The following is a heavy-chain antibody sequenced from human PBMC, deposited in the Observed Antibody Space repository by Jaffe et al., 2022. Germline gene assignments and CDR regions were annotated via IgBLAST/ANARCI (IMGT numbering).Heavy chain of an antibody. CDR2: IYYSGST. D-gene: IGHD1-7*01. V-gene: IGHV4-59*01. J-gene: IGHJ4*02. CDR3: ARAAPPRWPGRLNFYLDY. Sequence: QVQLQESGPGLVKPSETLSLTCTVSGGSISSYYWSWIRQPPGKGLEWIGYIYYSGSTNYNPSLKSRVTISVDTSKNQFSLKLSSVTAADTAVYYCARAAPPRWPGRLNFYLDYWGQGTLVTVSS. CDR1: GGSISSYY.